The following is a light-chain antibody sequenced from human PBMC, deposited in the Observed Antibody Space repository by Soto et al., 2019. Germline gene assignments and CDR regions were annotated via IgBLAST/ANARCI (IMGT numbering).Light chain of an antibody. Sequence: DIVMTQSPDSLAVSLGERAAINCKSSQSVLYSSNNNNYLAWYQQKPGQPPKLLIYWASTRESGVPDRFSGSGSGTDFTLTISNLQAEDVAVYYCQQSYSTPYTFGQGTNLEIK. CDR1: QSVLYSSNNNNY. CDR3: QQSYSTPYT. J-gene: IGKJ2*01. CDR2: WAS. V-gene: IGKV4-1*01.